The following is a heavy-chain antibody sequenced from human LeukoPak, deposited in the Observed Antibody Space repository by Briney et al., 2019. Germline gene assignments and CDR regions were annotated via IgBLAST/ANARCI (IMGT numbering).Heavy chain of an antibody. CDR2: ISGSGGST. CDR3: AKSPTMVRSYYFDY. D-gene: IGHD3-10*01. V-gene: IGHV3-23*01. CDR1: GFTFSSYA. Sequence: GGSLRLSCAASGFTFSSYAMSWVRQAPGKGLEWVSAISGSGGSTYYADSVKGRFTISRDNSKNPLYLQMNSLRAEDTAVYYCAKSPTMVRSYYFDYWGQGTLVTVSS. J-gene: IGHJ4*02.